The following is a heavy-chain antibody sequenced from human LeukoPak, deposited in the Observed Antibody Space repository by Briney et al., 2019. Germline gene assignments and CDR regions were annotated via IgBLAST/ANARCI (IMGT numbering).Heavy chain of an antibody. CDR3: ARSKGTYYDFWSGAGGSWFDP. V-gene: IGHV4-61*02. CDR2: IYTSGST. CDR1: GGSLSSGSYY. J-gene: IGHJ5*02. D-gene: IGHD3-3*01. Sequence: SETLSLTCTVSGGSLSSGSYYWSWIRQPAGKGLEWIGRIYTSGSTNYNPSLKSRVTISVDTSKNQFSLKLSSVTAADTAVYYCARSKGTYYDFWSGAGGSWFDPWGQGTLVTVSS.